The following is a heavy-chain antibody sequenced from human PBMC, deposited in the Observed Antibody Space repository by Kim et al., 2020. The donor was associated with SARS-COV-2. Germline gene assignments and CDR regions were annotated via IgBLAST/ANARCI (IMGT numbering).Heavy chain of an antibody. CDR3: ATFGIVGATSSGDYYYGMDV. CDR1: GYTLTELS. J-gene: IGHJ6*02. V-gene: IGHV1-24*01. D-gene: IGHD1-26*01. CDR2: FDPEDGET. Sequence: ASVKVSCKVSGYTLTELSMHWVRQAPGKGLEWMGGFDPEDGETIYAQKFQGRVTMTEDTSTDTAYMELSSLRSEDTAVYYCATFGIVGATSSGDYYYGMDVWGQGTTVTVSS.